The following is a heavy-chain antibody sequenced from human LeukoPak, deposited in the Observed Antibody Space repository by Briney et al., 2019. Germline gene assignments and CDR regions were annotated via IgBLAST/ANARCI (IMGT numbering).Heavy chain of an antibody. D-gene: IGHD3-22*01. CDR1: GFTFSSYW. CDR3: ARAPSEIGGYYPEYFRH. V-gene: IGHV3-74*01. CDR2: IKSDGST. Sequence: GGSLRLSCAASGFTFSSYWMHWVRQAPGKGLVWVSRIKSDGSTRYADSVKGRFTVSRDNAKNTVSLQMNSLRGEDTGVYYCARAPSEIGGYYPEYFRHWGQGTLVIVSS. J-gene: IGHJ1*01.